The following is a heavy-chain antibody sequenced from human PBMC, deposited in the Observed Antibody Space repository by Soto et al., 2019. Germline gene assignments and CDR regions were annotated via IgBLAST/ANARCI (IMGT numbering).Heavy chain of an antibody. CDR2: TYYRSKWYR. D-gene: IGHD1-26*01. J-gene: IGHJ4*02. Sequence: QVQLQQSGPGLVKPSQTLSLTCAISGDSVSNNRAAWNWIRQSPSRGLEWLGRTYYRSKWYRDYALSMKSRITVNPDTSKNQFFLQLNSVTTEDTAVYYCARDRGVGSTLFDYWGRGTLVTVSS. CDR1: GDSVSNNRAA. CDR3: ARDRGVGSTLFDY. V-gene: IGHV6-1*01.